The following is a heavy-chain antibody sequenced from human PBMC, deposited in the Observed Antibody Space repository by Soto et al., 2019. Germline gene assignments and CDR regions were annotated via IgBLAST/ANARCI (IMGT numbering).Heavy chain of an antibody. V-gene: IGHV4-31*03. CDR1: GGSISSGGYC. J-gene: IGHJ4*02. CDR3: ATSSGDYGKGLGYFDY. Sequence: QVQLQESGPGLVKPSQTLSLTCTVSGGSISSGGYCWSWIRQHPGKGLEWIGYIYYSGSTYYNPSLKSRVTISVDTSKNQFSLKLSSVTAADTAVYYCATSSGDYGKGLGYFDYWGQGTLVTVSS. CDR2: IYYSGST. D-gene: IGHD4-17*01.